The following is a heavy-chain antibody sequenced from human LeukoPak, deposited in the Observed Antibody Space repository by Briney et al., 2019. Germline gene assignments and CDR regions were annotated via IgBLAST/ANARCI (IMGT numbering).Heavy chain of an antibody. CDR3: AKRPSHPMPFDG. D-gene: IGHD2-2*01. CDR2: IDGSGTYT. J-gene: IGHJ4*02. CDR1: GFTFINYG. Sequence: GGSLRLSWAGSGFTFINYGMTWARQAPGEGLEWVSSIDGSGTYTYYADSVKGRFTISRDNSKNTVDLQMNSLSAEDTAMYYCAKRPSHPMPFDGWGQGTLVTVSS. V-gene: IGHV3-23*01.